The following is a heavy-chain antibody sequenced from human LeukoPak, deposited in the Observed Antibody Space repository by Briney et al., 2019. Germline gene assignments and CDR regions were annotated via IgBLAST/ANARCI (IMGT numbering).Heavy chain of an antibody. CDR1: GGSISSYY. D-gene: IGHD3-22*01. Sequence: SSETLSLTCTVSGGSISSYYWSWIRQPPGKGLEWIGYIYYSGSTNYNPSLKSRVTMSLDTSKNQFSLKLSSVTAADTAVYYCARGARYYDSSGYPRLKYFDLWGRGTLVTVSS. CDR3: ARGARYYDSSGYPRLKYFDL. J-gene: IGHJ2*01. V-gene: IGHV4-59*12. CDR2: IYYSGST.